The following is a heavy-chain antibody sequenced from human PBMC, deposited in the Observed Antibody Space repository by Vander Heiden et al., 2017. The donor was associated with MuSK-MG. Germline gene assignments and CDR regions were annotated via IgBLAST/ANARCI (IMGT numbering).Heavy chain of an antibody. D-gene: IGHD5-12*01. V-gene: IGHV1-3*01. CDR3: ARDGGYSGTWNPY. CDR2: INAANGET. Sequence: QVQLVQSEAAVKRPGASVKVSCKASGYTFSHFSIHWVRQAPGQGLQWLGWINAANGETRYSQKFQGRVTFTSDTSATTVYMGLSRLTSEDTAVYYCARDGGYSGTWNPYWGQGTLVTVSS. CDR1: GYTFSHFS. J-gene: IGHJ4*02.